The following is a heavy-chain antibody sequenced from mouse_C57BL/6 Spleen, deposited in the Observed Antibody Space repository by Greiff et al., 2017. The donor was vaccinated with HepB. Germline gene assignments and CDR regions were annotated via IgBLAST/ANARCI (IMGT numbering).Heavy chain of an antibody. CDR3: ARRRGQRGYAMDY. V-gene: IGHV1-80*01. CDR1: GYAFSSYW. Sequence: QVQLKQSGAELVKPGASVKISCKASGYAFSSYWMNWVKQRPGKGLEWIGQIYPGDGDTNYNGKFKGKATLTADKSSSTAYMQLSSLTSEDSAVYFCARRRGQRGYAMDYWGQGTSVTVSS. CDR2: IYPGDGDT. J-gene: IGHJ4*01.